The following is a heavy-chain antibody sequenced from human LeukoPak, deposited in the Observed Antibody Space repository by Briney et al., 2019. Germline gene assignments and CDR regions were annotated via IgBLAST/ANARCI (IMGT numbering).Heavy chain of an antibody. CDR1: GFTFSSYG. Sequence: PGRSLRLSCAASGFTFSSYGMHWVRQAPGKGLEWVAVISYDGSNKYYADSVKGRFTISRDNSKNTLYLQMNSLRSEDTAVYYCAKDQLGDGYNVGAFDIWGQGTMVTVSS. J-gene: IGHJ3*02. V-gene: IGHV3-30*18. D-gene: IGHD5-24*01. CDR2: ISYDGSNK. CDR3: AKDQLGDGYNVGAFDI.